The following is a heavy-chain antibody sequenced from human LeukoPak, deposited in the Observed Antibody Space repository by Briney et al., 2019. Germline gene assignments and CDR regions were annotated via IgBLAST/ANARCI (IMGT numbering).Heavy chain of an antibody. Sequence: GGSLRLSCAASGFTFSSYAMSWVRQAPGKGLEWVSAISGSGGSTYYADSVKGRFTISRDNSKNTLYLQMNSLRAEDTAVYYCAKGKGPRGHGSGSYDPWGQGTLVTVSS. CDR3: AKGKGPRGHGSGSYDP. V-gene: IGHV3-23*01. J-gene: IGHJ5*02. D-gene: IGHD3-10*01. CDR2: ISGSGGST. CDR1: GFTFSSYA.